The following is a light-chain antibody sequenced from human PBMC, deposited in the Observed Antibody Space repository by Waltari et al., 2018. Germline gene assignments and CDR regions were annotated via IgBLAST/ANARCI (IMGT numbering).Light chain of an antibody. CDR1: SRDVGNYNL. Sequence: QSALTPPASVSGSPGQSIPISCTGTSRDVGNYNLVSWYQQHPGKAPKLMISAGSKRPSGVSNRFSGSKSGNTASLTISGLQAEDEADYYCCSYAGSSTYVFGTGTKVTVL. J-gene: IGLJ1*01. CDR2: AGS. CDR3: CSYAGSSTYV. V-gene: IGLV2-23*01.